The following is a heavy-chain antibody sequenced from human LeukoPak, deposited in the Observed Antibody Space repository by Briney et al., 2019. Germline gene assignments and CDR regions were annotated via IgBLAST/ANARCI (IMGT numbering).Heavy chain of an antibody. CDR1: GYSISSGYY. D-gene: IGHD2-2*01. J-gene: IGHJ2*01. CDR3: ARVNVVVPAAMRGWYFDL. V-gene: IGHV4-38-2*01. CDR2: IYHSGST. Sequence: PSETLSLTCAVSGYSISSGYYWGWIRQPPGKGLEWIGSIYHSGSTYYNPSLKSRVSISVDTSKNQFSLKLSSVTAADTAVYYCARVNVVVPAAMRGWYFDLWGRGTLVTVSS.